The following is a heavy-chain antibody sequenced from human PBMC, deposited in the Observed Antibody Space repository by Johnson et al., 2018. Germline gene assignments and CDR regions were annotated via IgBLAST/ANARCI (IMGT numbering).Heavy chain of an antibody. V-gene: IGHV1-69*09. CDR2: IIPVLEIA. CDR1: GGTFGNYS. Sequence: QVQLVESGAEVKKPGSSVKVSCRASGGTFGNYSIIWLRQAPGQGLEWMGRIIPVLEIANYALSFQGRVTITADKSTSTAYMALSSLRSEDTAMYYCASGPCNDGRCDPTLFQDWGQGTLVTVSS. CDR3: ASGPCNDGRCDPTLFQD. D-gene: IGHD2-15*01. J-gene: IGHJ1*01.